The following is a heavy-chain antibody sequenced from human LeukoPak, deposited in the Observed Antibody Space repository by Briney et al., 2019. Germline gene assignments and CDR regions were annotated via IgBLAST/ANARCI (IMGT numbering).Heavy chain of an antibody. Sequence: GGSLRLSCAASGFTFSSYGMHWVRQAPGKGLEWVAVISYDGSNKYYADSVKGRFIISRDNSKNTLYLQMNSLRAEDTAVYYCAKDPGKRYCSSTSCYWFDYWGQGTLVTVSS. J-gene: IGHJ4*02. CDR3: AKDPGKRYCSSTSCYWFDY. V-gene: IGHV3-30*18. D-gene: IGHD2-2*01. CDR2: ISYDGSNK. CDR1: GFTFSSYG.